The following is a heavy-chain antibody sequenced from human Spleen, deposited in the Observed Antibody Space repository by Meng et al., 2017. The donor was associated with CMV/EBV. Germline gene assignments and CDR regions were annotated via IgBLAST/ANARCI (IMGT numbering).Heavy chain of an antibody. V-gene: IGHV4-38-2*02. Sequence: SETLSLTCTVSDYSITSVCYWGWIRQPPGKGLEWIGSIYYSGRTFYNPSLKSRVAISIDTSKNQFSLRLSSVTAADTAVYYCARHGRDGATWGWFDPWGQGTLVTVSS. CDR2: IYYSGRT. J-gene: IGHJ5*02. D-gene: IGHD1-26*01. CDR1: DYSITSVCY. CDR3: ARHGRDGATWGWFDP.